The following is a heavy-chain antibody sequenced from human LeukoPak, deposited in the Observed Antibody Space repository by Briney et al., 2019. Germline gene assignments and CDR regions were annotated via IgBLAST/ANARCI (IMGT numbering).Heavy chain of an antibody. CDR2: ISAYNGNT. J-gene: IGHJ4*02. CDR3: ARDTLLWFGELHY. Sequence: ASVKVSCKASGYTFTGYYMHWVRQAPGHGLEWMGWISAYNGNTNYAQKLQGRVTMTTDTSTSTAYMELRSLRSDDTAVYYCARDTLLWFGELHYWGQGTLVTVSS. V-gene: IGHV1-18*04. D-gene: IGHD3-10*01. CDR1: GYTFTGYY.